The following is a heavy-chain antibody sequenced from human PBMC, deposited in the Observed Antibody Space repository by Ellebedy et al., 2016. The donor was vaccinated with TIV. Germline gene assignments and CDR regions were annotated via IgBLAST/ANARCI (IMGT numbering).Heavy chain of an antibody. D-gene: IGHD5-12*01. J-gene: IGHJ3*02. CDR1: GYTFTSYG. CDR3: ALTGTYSGYDYAFDI. Sequence: AASVKVSCKASGYTFTSYGISWVRQAPGQGLEWMGWISAYNGNTNYAQKLQGRVTMTTDTSTSTAYMELRSLRSDDTAVYYCALTGTYSGYDYAFDIWGQGTMVTVSS. V-gene: IGHV1-18*04. CDR2: ISAYNGNT.